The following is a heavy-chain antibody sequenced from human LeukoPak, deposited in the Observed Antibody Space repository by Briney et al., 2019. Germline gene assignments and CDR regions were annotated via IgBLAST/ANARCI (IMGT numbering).Heavy chain of an antibody. D-gene: IGHD5-12*01. CDR3: IYSPVYTAYAY. CDR2: IYWDDDK. Sequence: SGPTLVNPTQTLTLTCTFFGCSLRTSGAGVGWIRQPPGKALEWLALIYWDDDKRYSPSLKRRLTITKDTSKNQVVLTMTNMDPVDTATYYCIYSPVYTAYAYWGQGTLVTVSS. CDR1: GCSLRTSGAG. V-gene: IGHV2-5*02. J-gene: IGHJ4*02.